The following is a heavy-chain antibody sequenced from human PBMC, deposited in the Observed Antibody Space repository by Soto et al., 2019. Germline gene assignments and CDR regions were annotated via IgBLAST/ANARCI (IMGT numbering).Heavy chain of an antibody. Sequence: QVQLVESGGGVVQPGTSLRLSCAASGFIFNNYGMQWVRQAPGKGLEWVAVIWHDGRNYGYADSVKGRFTVSRDNSKNTLYLQMNSLRAEGTAVYYFARDPGNDEAIDYWGQGTLVTVSS. J-gene: IGHJ4*02. CDR3: ARDPGNDEAIDY. CDR1: GFIFNNYG. CDR2: IWHDGRNY. V-gene: IGHV3-33*01. D-gene: IGHD1-1*01.